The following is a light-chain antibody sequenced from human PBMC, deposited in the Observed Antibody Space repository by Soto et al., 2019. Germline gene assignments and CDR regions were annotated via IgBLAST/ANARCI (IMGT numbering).Light chain of an antibody. CDR2: EVT. J-gene: IGLJ2*01. Sequence: QSVLTQPVSVSGSPGQSITISCTGTSSDVGAYNYVSWYQHHPGKAPRLMIYEVTNRPSGVSNRFSGSKSGNTASLTISGLQAEDEADYYCSSYTRSSTVIFGGGIKVTVL. CDR3: SSYTRSSTVI. CDR1: SSDVGAYNY. V-gene: IGLV2-14*01.